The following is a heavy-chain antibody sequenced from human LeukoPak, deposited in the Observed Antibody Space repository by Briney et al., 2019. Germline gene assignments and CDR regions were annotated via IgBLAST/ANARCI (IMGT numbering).Heavy chain of an antibody. CDR3: ASPGGIYDYITWDDY. CDR2: ISGSGGST. CDR1: GFAFGSEA. D-gene: IGHD4-11*01. V-gene: IGHV3-23*01. J-gene: IGHJ4*02. Sequence: SGGSLRLSCAVSGFAFGSEAMSWVRQAPGKGLEWVSAISGSGGSTYYADSVKGRFTISRDNSKNTLYLQMNSLRAEDTAVYYCASPGGIYDYITWDDYWGQGTLVTVSS.